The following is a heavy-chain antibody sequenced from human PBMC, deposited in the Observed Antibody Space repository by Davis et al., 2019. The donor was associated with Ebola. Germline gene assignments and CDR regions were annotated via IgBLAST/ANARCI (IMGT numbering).Heavy chain of an antibody. Sequence: ASVKVSCKASGYTFTSYGISWVRQATGQGLEWMGWMNPNSGNTGYAQKFQGRVTMTRNTSISTAYMELSSLRSEDTAVYYCARGKHSSSSGLGLFYYYYYGMDVWGQGTTVTVSS. V-gene: IGHV1-8*02. CDR3: ARGKHSSSSGLGLFYYYYYGMDV. CDR1: GYTFTSYG. D-gene: IGHD6-6*01. J-gene: IGHJ6*02. CDR2: MNPNSGNT.